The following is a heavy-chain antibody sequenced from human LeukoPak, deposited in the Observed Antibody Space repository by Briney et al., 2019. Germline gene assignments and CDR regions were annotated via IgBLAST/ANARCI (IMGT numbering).Heavy chain of an antibody. J-gene: IGHJ6*02. CDR2: IIPILGIA. CDR3: ARIGVSGYYYYGMDV. Sequence: GASVTVSCKASGGTFSSYAISWVRQAPGQGLEWMGRIIPILGIANYAQKFQGRVTITADKSTSTAYMELSSLRSEDTAVYYCARIGVSGYYYYGMDVWGQGTTVTVSS. CDR1: GGTFSSYA. V-gene: IGHV1-69*04. D-gene: IGHD3-10*01.